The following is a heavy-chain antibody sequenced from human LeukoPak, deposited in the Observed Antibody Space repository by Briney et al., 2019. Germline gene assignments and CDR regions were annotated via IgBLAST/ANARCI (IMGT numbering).Heavy chain of an antibody. CDR1: GFTFGDYA. Sequence: PGGSLRLSCTASGFTFGDYAMSWFRQAPGKGLEWVGFIRSKAYGGTTEYAASAKGRFTISRDDSKSIAYLQMNSLKTEDTAVYYCTREGYYDILTGFDYWGQGTLVTVSS. D-gene: IGHD3-9*01. CDR3: TREGYYDILTGFDY. V-gene: IGHV3-49*03. J-gene: IGHJ4*02. CDR2: IRSKAYGGTT.